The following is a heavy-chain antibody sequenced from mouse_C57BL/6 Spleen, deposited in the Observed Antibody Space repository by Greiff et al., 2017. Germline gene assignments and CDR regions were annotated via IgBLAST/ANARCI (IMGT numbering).Heavy chain of an antibody. J-gene: IGHJ3*01. Sequence: EVQRVESGPGLVKPSQSLSLTCSVTGYSITSGYYWNWIRQFPGNKLEWMGYISYDGSNNYNPSLKNRISITRDTSKNQFFLKLNSVTTEDTATYYCARDRDKGFAYWGQGTLVTVSA. CDR3: ARDRDKGFAY. CDR2: ISYDGSN. D-gene: IGHD3-1*01. V-gene: IGHV3-6*01. CDR1: GYSITSGYY.